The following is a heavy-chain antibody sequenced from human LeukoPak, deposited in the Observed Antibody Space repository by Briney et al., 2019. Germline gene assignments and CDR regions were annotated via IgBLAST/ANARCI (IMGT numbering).Heavy chain of an antibody. CDR2: IYYSGST. CDR3: ARLWFGEFYMDV. CDR1: GGSISSSSYY. V-gene: IGHV4-39*01. J-gene: IGHJ6*03. D-gene: IGHD3-10*01. Sequence: SETLSLTCTVSGGSISSSSYYWGWIRQPPGEGLEWIGSIYYSGSTYYNPSLKSRVTISVDTSKNQFSLKLSSVTAADTAVYYCARLWFGEFYMDVWGKGTTVTISS.